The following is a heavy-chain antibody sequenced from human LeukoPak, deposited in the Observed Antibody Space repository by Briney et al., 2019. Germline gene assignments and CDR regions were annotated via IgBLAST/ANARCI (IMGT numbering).Heavy chain of an antibody. D-gene: IGHD6-19*01. J-gene: IGHJ5*02. CDR3: AKDTAGYSSGWYWFDP. CDR1: GFTFSNYA. Sequence: GGSLRLSCAASGFTFSNYAVNWVRQAPGKGLEWVSTITGSGGSTFYADSVKGRFTISRDNSKNTLYLQMNSLRAEDTAVYYRAKDTAGYSSGWYWFDPWGQGTLVTVSS. CDR2: ITGSGGST. V-gene: IGHV3-23*01.